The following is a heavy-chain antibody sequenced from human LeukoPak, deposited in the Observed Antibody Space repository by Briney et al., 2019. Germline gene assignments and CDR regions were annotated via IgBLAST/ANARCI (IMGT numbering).Heavy chain of an antibody. CDR3: AGFFYDNSGDAFDN. D-gene: IGHD3-22*01. V-gene: IGHV1-69*01. Sequence: GSSVKVSCKASGGSFTFGSHAISWVRQAPGQGLEWMGGLIPIYGSANYAQKFQGRVTITSDESTRTVYMELSSLRPEDSAVYYCAGFFYDNSGDAFDNWGQGTMVTVSS. CDR1: GGSFTFGSHA. CDR2: LIPIYGSA. J-gene: IGHJ3*02.